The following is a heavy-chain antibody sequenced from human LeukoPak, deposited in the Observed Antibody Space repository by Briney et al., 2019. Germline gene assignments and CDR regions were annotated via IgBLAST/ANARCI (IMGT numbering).Heavy chain of an antibody. CDR1: GFTVSSNY. J-gene: IGHJ4*02. Sequence: PGGSLRLSCAASGFTVSSNYMSWVRQAPGKGLEWVSVIYSGGSTYYADSVKGRFTISRDNSNNTLYLQMNSLRAEDTAVYYCARDSMFPYVPHVYWGQGTLVTVSS. CDR3: ARDSMFPYVPHVY. V-gene: IGHV3-53*01. D-gene: IGHD3-10*02. CDR2: IYSGGST.